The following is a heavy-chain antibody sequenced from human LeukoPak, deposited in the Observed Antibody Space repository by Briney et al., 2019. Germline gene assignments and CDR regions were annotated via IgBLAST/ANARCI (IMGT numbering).Heavy chain of an antibody. D-gene: IGHD4-17*01. CDR3: AREGDYGDYSKSFYYMDA. CDR1: GGYIGSYY. CDR2: IHTSENT. J-gene: IGHJ6*03. V-gene: IGHV4-4*07. Sequence: SETLSLTCTVSGGYIGSYYWSWIRQSAGKGLEWIGRIHTSENTDYNPSLKSRVTMSVDMSTSQFSLRLTSVTAADTAVYYCAREGDYGDYSKSFYYMDAWGKGTTVTVSS.